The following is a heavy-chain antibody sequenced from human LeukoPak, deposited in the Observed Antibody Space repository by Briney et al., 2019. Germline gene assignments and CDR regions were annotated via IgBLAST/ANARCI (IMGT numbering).Heavy chain of an antibody. CDR3: ATDLSGSIDY. CDR2: INPDGSST. J-gene: IGHJ4*02. Sequence: GGSLRLSCAASGFTFSSYWMHWVRQAPGKGLVRVSRINPDGSSTDYADSVKGRFTISRDNAKNTLYLQMDSLRAEDTAVYYCATDLSGSIDYWGRGTLVTVSS. V-gene: IGHV3-74*01. CDR1: GFTFSSYW. D-gene: IGHD3-10*01.